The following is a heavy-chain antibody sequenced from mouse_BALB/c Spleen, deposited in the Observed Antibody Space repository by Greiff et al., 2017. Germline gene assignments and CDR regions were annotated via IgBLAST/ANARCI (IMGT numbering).Heavy chain of an antibody. CDR3: ARRSDAMDY. D-gene: IGHD6-1*01. CDR1: GYSFTSYY. J-gene: IGHJ4*01. CDR2: IDPFNGGT. Sequence: SGPELMKPGASVKISCKASGYSFTSYYMHWVKQSHGKSLEWIGYIDPFNGGTSYNQKFKGKATLTVDKSSSTAYMHLSSLTSEDSAVYYCARRSDAMDYWGQGTSVTVSS. V-gene: IGHV1S135*01.